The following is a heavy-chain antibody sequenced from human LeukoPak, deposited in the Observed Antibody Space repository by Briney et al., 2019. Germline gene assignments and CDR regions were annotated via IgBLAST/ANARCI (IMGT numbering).Heavy chain of an antibody. J-gene: IGHJ6*03. CDR1: GYSFTSYW. Sequence: GESLKISCKGSGYSFTSYWIGWVRQMPGKGLEWMGIIYPGDSDTRYSPSFQGQVTISADKSISTAYLQWSSLKASDTAMYYCARSAYCSSTSCYTFYTGRSYYYYYMDVWGKGTTVTVSS. CDR3: ARSAYCSSTSCYTFYTGRSYYYYYMDV. D-gene: IGHD2-2*02. V-gene: IGHV5-51*01. CDR2: IYPGDSDT.